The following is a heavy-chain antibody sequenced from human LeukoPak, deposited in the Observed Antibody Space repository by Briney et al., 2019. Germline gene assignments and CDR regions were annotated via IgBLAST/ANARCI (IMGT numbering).Heavy chain of an antibody. Sequence: SETLSLTCTLPGGSISSYYWSWIRQPAGKGLEWIGRIYTSGSTNYNPSLKSRVTISVDKSKHQYSLKLSSVTAADTAVYYCARDEVVVPAARPYSYYYMDVWGKGTTVTVSS. CDR2: IYTSGST. CDR1: GGSISSYY. D-gene: IGHD2-2*02. V-gene: IGHV4-4*07. J-gene: IGHJ6*03. CDR3: ARDEVVVPAARPYSYYYMDV.